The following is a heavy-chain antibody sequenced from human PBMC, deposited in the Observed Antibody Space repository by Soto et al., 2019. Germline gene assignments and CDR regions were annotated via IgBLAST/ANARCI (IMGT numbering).Heavy chain of an antibody. CDR1: GFTFSSYA. V-gene: IGHV3-30-3*01. J-gene: IGHJ6*02. CDR2: ISYDGSNK. D-gene: IGHD4-4*01. CDR3: AREGGDYSNNGSYYYYGMDV. Sequence: GGSLRLSCAASGFTFSSYAMHWVRQAPGKGLEWVAVISYDGSNKYYADSMKGRFTISRDNSKNTLYLQMNSLRAEDTAVYYCAREGGDYSNNGSYYYYGMDVWGQGTTVTVSS.